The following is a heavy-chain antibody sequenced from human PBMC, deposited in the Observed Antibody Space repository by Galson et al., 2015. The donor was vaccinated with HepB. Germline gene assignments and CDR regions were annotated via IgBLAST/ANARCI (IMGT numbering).Heavy chain of an antibody. CDR3: ARDRLIIPNYYYGMDV. CDR2: TNHSGST. CDR1: GGSFSGYY. V-gene: IGHV4-34*01. J-gene: IGHJ6*02. Sequence: ETLSLTCAVYGGSFSGYYWSWIRQPPGKGLEWIGETNHSGSTNYNPSLKSRVTISVDTSKNQFSLKLSSVTAADTAVYYCARDRLIIPNYYYGMDVWGQGTTVTVSS. D-gene: IGHD3-10*01.